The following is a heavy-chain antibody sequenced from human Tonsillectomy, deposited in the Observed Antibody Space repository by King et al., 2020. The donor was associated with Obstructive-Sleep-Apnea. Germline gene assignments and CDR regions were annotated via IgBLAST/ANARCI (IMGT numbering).Heavy chain of an antibody. Sequence: QVQLVESGGGVVQPGGSLRLSCAASGFTFSSYGMHWVRQAPGKGLEWVAVISYDGNNKYYADSVKGRFTISRDNSKNTLYLQMNSLRAEDKAMYYCAKCYNSGSYYNGPRGWGQGTLVTVSS. CDR3: AKCYNSGSYYNGPRG. CDR1: GFTFSSYG. CDR2: ISYDGNNK. D-gene: IGHD3-10*01. J-gene: IGHJ4*02. V-gene: IGHV3-30*18.